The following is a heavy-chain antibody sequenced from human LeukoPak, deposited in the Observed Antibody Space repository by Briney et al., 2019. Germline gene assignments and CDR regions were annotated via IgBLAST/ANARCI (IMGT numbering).Heavy chain of an antibody. CDR1: GFTFSSYW. J-gene: IGHJ4*02. CDR3: ARDKGYSGYDSAAYY. D-gene: IGHD5-12*01. Sequence: GGSLRLSCAASGFTFSSYWMSWVRQAPGKGLEWVSYISSSGSTIYYADSVKGRFTISRDNAKNSLYLQMNSLRAEDTAVYYCARDKGYSGYDSAAYYWGQGTLVTVSS. CDR2: ISSSGSTI. V-gene: IGHV3-48*04.